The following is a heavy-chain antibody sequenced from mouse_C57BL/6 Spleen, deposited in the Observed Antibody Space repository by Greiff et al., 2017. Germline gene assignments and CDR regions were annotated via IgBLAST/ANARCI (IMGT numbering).Heavy chain of an antibody. Sequence: QVQLQQSGPELVKPGASVKISCKASGYAFSSSWMNWVKQRPGKGLEWIGRIYPGDGDTNYTGKFKGKATLTADKSSSTAYMQLSSLTSEDSAVYFCARSGYYGSSSAWFAYWGQGTLVTVSA. J-gene: IGHJ3*01. D-gene: IGHD1-1*01. V-gene: IGHV1-82*01. CDR3: ARSGYYGSSSAWFAY. CDR2: IYPGDGDT. CDR1: GYAFSSSW.